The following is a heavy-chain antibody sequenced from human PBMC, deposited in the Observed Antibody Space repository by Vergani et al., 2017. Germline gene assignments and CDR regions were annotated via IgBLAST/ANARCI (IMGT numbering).Heavy chain of an antibody. J-gene: IGHJ4*02. CDR2: INPSGGST. V-gene: IGHV1-46*03. CDR3: ARPHGDILPPDPRRLDY. CDR1: GYTFTSHY. Sequence: QVQLVQSGAEVKKPGASVKVSCKASGYTFTSHYMHWVRQAPGQGLEWMGIINPSGGSTSYAQQFQGRLTMTRDTSTSTVYMDLSNLRSEDTAVYYCARPHGDILPPDPRRLDYWGQGTLVTVSS.